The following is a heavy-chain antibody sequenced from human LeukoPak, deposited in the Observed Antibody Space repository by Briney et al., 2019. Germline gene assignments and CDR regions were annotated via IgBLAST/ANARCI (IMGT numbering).Heavy chain of an antibody. CDR2: ISGSGGNT. V-gene: IGHV3-23*01. J-gene: IGHJ4*02. CDR1: GFTFSNYA. D-gene: IGHD6-19*01. CDR3: AKDFGSGWYAFDS. Sequence: GGSLRLSCAASGFTFSNYAMSWVRRAPGKGLEWVSAISGSGGNTYYADSVKGRFTISRDNSKNTLFLQMNSLRAEDTAVYYCAKDFGSGWYAFDSWGRGTLVTVSS.